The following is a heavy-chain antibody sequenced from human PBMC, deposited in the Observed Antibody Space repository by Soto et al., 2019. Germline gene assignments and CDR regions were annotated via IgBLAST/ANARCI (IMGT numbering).Heavy chain of an antibody. J-gene: IGHJ4*02. CDR3: ARTHYYDSSRLKYYFDY. CDR1: GYSFTSYW. V-gene: IGHV5-51*01. D-gene: IGHD3-22*01. Sequence: GESLKISCKGSGYSFTSYWIGWVRQMPGKGLEWMGIIYPGDSDTRYSPSFQGQVTISADKSISTAYLQWSSLKASDTAMYYCARTHYYDSSRLKYYFDYWGQGTLVTVS. CDR2: IYPGDSDT.